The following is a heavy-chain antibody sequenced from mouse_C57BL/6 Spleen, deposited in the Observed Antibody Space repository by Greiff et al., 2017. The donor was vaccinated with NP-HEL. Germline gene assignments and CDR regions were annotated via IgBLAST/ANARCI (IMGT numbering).Heavy chain of an antibody. Sequence: QVQLKESGAELVKPGASVKLSCKASGYTFTEYTIHWVKQRSGQGLEWIGWFYPGSGSIKYNEKFKDKATLTADKSSSTVDMELSRLTSEDSAVYFCARHEDGDGANWDWYFDVWGTGTTVTVSS. CDR2: FYPGSGSI. V-gene: IGHV1-62-2*01. J-gene: IGHJ1*03. D-gene: IGHD4-1*01. CDR3: ARHEDGDGANWDWYFDV. CDR1: GYTFTEYT.